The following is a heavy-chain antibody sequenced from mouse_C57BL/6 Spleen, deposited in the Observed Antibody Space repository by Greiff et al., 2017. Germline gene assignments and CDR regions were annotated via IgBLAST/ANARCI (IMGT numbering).Heavy chain of an antibody. Sequence: EVMLVESGGGLVQPGGSMKLSCVASGFTFSNYWMNWVRQSPEKGLEWVAQIRLKSDNYATHYAESVKGRFTISRDDSKSSVYLQMNNLRAEDTGIYYCTGYYSNFLYYCDYWGQGTTLTVSS. CDR3: TGYYSNFLYYCDY. CDR1: GFTFSNYW. V-gene: IGHV6-3*01. D-gene: IGHD2-5*01. J-gene: IGHJ2*01. CDR2: IRLKSDNYAT.